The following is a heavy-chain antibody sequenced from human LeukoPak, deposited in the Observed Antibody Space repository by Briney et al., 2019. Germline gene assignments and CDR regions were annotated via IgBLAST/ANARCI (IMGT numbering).Heavy chain of an antibody. CDR2: INSDGSGT. Sequence: PGGSLRLSCAASGFTFSSYWMHWVRHAPGKGLVWVSRINSDGSGTSYADSVKGRFTISRDNAKNTLYLQMNSLRVEDTAVYYCARDNGISMIRGAVDIWGQGTMVTVSS. CDR3: ARDNGISMIRGAVDI. D-gene: IGHD3-22*01. V-gene: IGHV3-74*01. CDR1: GFTFSSYW. J-gene: IGHJ3*02.